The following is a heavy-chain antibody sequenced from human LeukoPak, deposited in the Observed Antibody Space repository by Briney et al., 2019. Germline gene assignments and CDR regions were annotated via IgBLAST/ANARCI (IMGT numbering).Heavy chain of an antibody. CDR3: STRVPNAFDI. CDR2: IRSRANSYAT. V-gene: IGHV3-73*01. Sequence: GGSLRLSCAASGFTFSGSAMHWVRQASGKGVEWVGRIRSRANSYATAYAASVKGRFTISRDDSKNTAYLQMNSLKTEDTAVYYCSTRVPNAFDIWGQGTMVTVSS. CDR1: GFTFSGSA. D-gene: IGHD4/OR15-4a*01. J-gene: IGHJ3*02.